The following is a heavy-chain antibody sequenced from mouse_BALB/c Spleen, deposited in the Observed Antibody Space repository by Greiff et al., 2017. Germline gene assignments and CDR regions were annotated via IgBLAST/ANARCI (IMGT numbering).Heavy chain of an antibody. CDR2: IYPGDGDT. J-gene: IGHJ3*01. V-gene: IGHV1-80*01. CDR3: ARGFITTASWFAY. D-gene: IGHD1-2*01. Sequence: QVHVKQSGAELVRPGSSVKISCKASGYAFSSYWMNWVKQRPGQGLEWIGQIYPGDGDTNYNGKFKGKATLTADKSSSTAYMQLSSLTSEDSAVYFCARGFITTASWFAYWGQGTLVTVSA. CDR1: GYAFSSYW.